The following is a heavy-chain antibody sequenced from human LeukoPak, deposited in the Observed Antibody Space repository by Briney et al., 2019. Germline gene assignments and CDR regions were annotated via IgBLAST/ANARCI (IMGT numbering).Heavy chain of an antibody. Sequence: GGSLRLSCAASGFTFSSYGMHWVRQAPGKGLEWVSSISSSGSYIYYADSVKGRFTISRDNAKNSLYLQMNSLRAEDTALYYCARGQRGTYYYDSSGYYYFDYWGQGTLVTVSS. CDR2: ISSSGSYI. CDR3: ARGQRGTYYYDSSGYYYFDY. J-gene: IGHJ4*02. D-gene: IGHD3-22*01. V-gene: IGHV3-21*04. CDR1: GFTFSSYG.